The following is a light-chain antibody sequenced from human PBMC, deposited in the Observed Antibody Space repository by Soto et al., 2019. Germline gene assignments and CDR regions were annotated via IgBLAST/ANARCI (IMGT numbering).Light chain of an antibody. CDR2: GAS. V-gene: IGKV3-20*01. CDR1: QSVSSR. Sequence: EIVLTQSPGTLSLSPGERDTLSCRASQSVSSRLAWYQHKPGQAPRLLIFGASDRATGIPDRFSGSGSGTDFTRSISRLEPEDSAVYYCHQYESSPQTFGRGTKVDIK. J-gene: IGKJ1*01. CDR3: HQYESSPQT.